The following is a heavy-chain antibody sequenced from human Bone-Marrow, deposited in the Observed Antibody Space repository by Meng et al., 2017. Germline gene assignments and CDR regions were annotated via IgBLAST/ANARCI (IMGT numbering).Heavy chain of an antibody. CDR2: IIPIFGTA. D-gene: IGHD3-22*01. V-gene: IGHV1-69*06. CDR1: GGTFSSYA. Sequence: QVQLVQSGAEVKKPWSSVKVSCKDSGGTFSSYAISWVRQAPGQGLEWMGGIIPIFGTANYAQKFQGRVTITADKSTSTAYMELSSLRSEDTAVYYCARETHYYDSRYFDYWGQGTLVTVSS. CDR3: ARETHYYDSRYFDY. J-gene: IGHJ4*02.